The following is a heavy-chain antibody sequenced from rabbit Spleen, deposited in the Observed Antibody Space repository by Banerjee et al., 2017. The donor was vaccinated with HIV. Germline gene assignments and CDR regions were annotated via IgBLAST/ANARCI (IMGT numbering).Heavy chain of an antibody. D-gene: IGHD8-1*01. CDR3: ARDTASSFSSYGMDL. J-gene: IGHJ6*01. Sequence: QQQLVESGGGLVKPEGSLTLTCKASGFSFSEKEVMCWVRQAPGKGLEWIGCINTITGKTVYATWTKGRFTISRASSTTVTLRMTRLTAADTATYFCARDTASSFSSYGMDLWGPGTLVTVS. CDR2: INTITGKT. V-gene: IGHV1S45*01. CDR1: GFSFSEKEV.